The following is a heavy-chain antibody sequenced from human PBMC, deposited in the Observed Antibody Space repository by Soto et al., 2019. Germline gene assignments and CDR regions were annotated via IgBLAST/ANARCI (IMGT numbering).Heavy chain of an antibody. J-gene: IGHJ4*02. Sequence: QVQLQESGPGLVKPSETLSLTCTVSGASISRYYWSWIRQSPGKGLEWIGYMYYSGNANYNPSLRSRSTRSVDTARNQFSLNLNSVTAADTAVYYCAREYPVRSACFDYWGQGILVTVSS. D-gene: IGHD2-15*01. V-gene: IGHV4-59*01. CDR1: GASISRYY. CDR3: AREYPVRSACFDY. CDR2: MYYSGNA.